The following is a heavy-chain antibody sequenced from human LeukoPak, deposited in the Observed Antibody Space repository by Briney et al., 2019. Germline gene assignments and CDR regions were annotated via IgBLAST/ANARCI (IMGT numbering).Heavy chain of an antibody. CDR3: ARFRDYGNFDY. CDR2: IHYSGST. D-gene: IGHD4-17*01. V-gene: IGHV4-59*01. CDR1: GGSISSYY. J-gene: IGHJ4*02. Sequence: SGTLSLTCGVSGGSISSYYCSWIRQPPGKGLEWIGYIHYSGSTNYNPSLKSRVTISVDTSKNQFSLKLSSVTAADTAVYYCARFRDYGNFDYWGQGTLVTVSS.